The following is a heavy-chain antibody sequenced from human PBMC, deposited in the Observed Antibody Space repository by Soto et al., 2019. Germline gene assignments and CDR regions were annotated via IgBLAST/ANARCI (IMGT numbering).Heavy chain of an antibody. CDR3: ARGDTAMIFDAFDI. CDR2: ISWNSGSI. V-gene: IGHV3-9*01. Sequence: SLRLSCAASGFTFDDYAMHWVRQAPGKGLEWVSGISWNSGSIGYADSVKGRFTISRDNAKNSLYLQMNSLRAEDTALYYCARGDTAMIFDAFDIWGQGTMVTVSS. D-gene: IGHD5-18*01. J-gene: IGHJ3*02. CDR1: GFTFDDYA.